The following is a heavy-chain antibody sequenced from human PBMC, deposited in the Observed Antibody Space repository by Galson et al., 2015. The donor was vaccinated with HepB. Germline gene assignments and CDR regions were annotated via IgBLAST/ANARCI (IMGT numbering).Heavy chain of an antibody. Sequence: LRLSCAASGFTFSNAWMNWVRQAPGKGLEWVGRIKSKTDGGTTDYAAPVKGRFTISRDDSKNTLYLQMNSLKTEDTAVYYCTTDPLSTIFGVVISHGYYMDVWGKGTTVTVSS. CDR3: TTDPLSTIFGVVISHGYYMDV. J-gene: IGHJ6*03. V-gene: IGHV3-15*07. D-gene: IGHD3-3*01. CDR1: GFTFSNAW. CDR2: IKSKTDGGTT.